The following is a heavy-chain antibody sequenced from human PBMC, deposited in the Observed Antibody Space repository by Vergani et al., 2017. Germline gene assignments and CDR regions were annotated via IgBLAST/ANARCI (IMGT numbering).Heavy chain of an antibody. J-gene: IGHJ4*02. CDR2: IWYDGSNK. CDR3: AKSTSSTLIDY. D-gene: IGHD2-2*01. Sequence: VQLLESGGGLVQPGGSLRLSCAASGFTFSSYGMHWVRQAPGKGLEWVAVIWYDGSNKYYADSVKGRFTISRDNAKNSLYLQMNSLRAEDTAVYYCAKSTSSTLIDYWGQGTLVTVSS. CDR1: GFTFSSYG. V-gene: IGHV3-33*03.